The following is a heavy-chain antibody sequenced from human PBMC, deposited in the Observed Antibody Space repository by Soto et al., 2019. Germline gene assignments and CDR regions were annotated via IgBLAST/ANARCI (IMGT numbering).Heavy chain of an antibody. CDR3: ARDVGYCSSTSCSHDAFDI. CDR1: GFTLSDYW. V-gene: IGHV3-74*01. CDR2: ISVDGGDT. J-gene: IGHJ3*02. D-gene: IGHD2-2*01. Sequence: GGSLRLSCAASGFTLSDYWMHWVRQVPGKGLLWVSRISVDGGDTTYADSVKGRFTISRDNAKNSLYLQMNSLRAEDTALYHCARDVGYCSSTSCSHDAFDIWGQGTMVTVSS.